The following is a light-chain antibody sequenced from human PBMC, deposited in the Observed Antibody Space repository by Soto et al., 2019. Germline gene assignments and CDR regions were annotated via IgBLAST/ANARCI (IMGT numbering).Light chain of an antibody. CDR2: RST. V-gene: IGLV1-40*01. Sequence: QSVLKQPPSVSGAPGQRVTISCTGSSSDIGAGYDVHWYQQLPGIAPKPLLYRSTIRPSGVPDRFSGSKSGTSGSLAITGLQAEDEADYYCQSYDSSLSRYVFGTGTKLTVL. J-gene: IGLJ1*01. CDR1: SSDIGAGYD. CDR3: QSYDSSLSRYV.